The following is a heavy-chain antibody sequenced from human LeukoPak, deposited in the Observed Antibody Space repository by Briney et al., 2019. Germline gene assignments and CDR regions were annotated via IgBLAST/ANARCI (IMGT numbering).Heavy chain of an antibody. Sequence: GSLRLSCAASGFTFSSYGMHWVRQAPGKGLEWVAVISYDGSNKYYADSVKGRFTISRDNSKNTLYLQMNSLRAEDTAVYYCARDSRDGYTDYWGQGTLVTVSS. V-gene: IGHV3-30*03. CDR2: ISYDGSNK. J-gene: IGHJ4*02. CDR3: ARDSRDGYTDY. CDR1: GFTFSSYG. D-gene: IGHD5-24*01.